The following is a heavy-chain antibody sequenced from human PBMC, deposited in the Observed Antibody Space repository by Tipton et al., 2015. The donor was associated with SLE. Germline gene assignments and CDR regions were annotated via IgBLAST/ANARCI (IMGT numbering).Heavy chain of an antibody. CDR2: IFSTGST. J-gene: IGHJ2*01. CDR1: GGSITIGGFY. D-gene: IGHD6-19*01. V-gene: IGHV4-31*03. Sequence: TLSLTCTVSGGSITIGGFYWSWIRQHPGVGLEWIGYIFSTGSTYHNPSLQSRVTISVDTSKNQFSLKMSSVNAADTAVYYCARTRGDSSGWYGNWYFDLWGHGTLVTVSS. CDR3: ARTRGDSSGWYGNWYFDL.